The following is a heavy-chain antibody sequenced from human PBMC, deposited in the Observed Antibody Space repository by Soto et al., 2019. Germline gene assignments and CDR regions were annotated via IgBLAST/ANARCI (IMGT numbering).Heavy chain of an antibody. D-gene: IGHD3-10*01. V-gene: IGHV4-31*03. J-gene: IGHJ5*02. CDR3: ARDLHQLLWFGELTAWFDP. CDR2: IYYSGST. CDR1: GGSISSGGYY. Sequence: PSETLSLTCTVSGGSISSGGYYWSWIRQHPGKGLEWIGYIYYSGSTYYNPSLKSRVTISVDTSKNQFSLKLSSVTAADTAVYYCARDLHQLLWFGELTAWFDPWGQGTLVTVLL.